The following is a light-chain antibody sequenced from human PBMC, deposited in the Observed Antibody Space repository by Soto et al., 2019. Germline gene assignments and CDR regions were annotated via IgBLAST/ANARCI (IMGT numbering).Light chain of an antibody. CDR2: SSS. J-gene: IGKJ3*01. CDR1: QGISTW. Sequence: VTIDWRASQGISTWVVWYQQKPGAAPKLLIHSSSNLQSGGPSRFSGSGSGTDFTLTICSLQPEDFATYYCQKANSFPLTFGPGTKVDIK. CDR3: QKANSFPLT. V-gene: IGKV1-12*01.